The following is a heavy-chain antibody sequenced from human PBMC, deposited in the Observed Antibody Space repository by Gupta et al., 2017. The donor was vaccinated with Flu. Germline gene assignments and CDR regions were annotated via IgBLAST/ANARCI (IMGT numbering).Heavy chain of an antibody. Sequence: NWVRQATGQGLEWMGWMNPNSGNTGYAQKLQGRVTMTRNTSISTDYMELSSLRSEDTDVYYCARGIAAFNWGQGTLVTVSS. CDR2: MNPNSGNT. V-gene: IGHV1-8*01. D-gene: IGHD6-13*01. J-gene: IGHJ4*02. CDR3: ARGIAAFN.